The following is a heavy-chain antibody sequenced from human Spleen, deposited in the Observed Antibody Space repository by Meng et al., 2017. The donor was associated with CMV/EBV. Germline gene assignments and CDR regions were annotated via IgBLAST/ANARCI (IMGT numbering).Heavy chain of an antibody. CDR3: ARVRTRGLRATILGEGYGMDV. Sequence: GSLRLSCTVSGGSISSSSYYWGWIRQPPGKGLEWIGSIYYSGSTYYNPSLKSRVTISVDTSKNQFSLKLSSVTAADTAVYYCARVRTRGLRATILGEGYGMDVWGQGTTVTVSS. CDR2: IYYSGST. CDR1: GGSISSSSYY. V-gene: IGHV4-39*07. D-gene: IGHD3-10*02. J-gene: IGHJ6*02.